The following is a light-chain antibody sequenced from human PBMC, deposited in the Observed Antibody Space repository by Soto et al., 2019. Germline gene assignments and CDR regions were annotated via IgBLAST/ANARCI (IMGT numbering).Light chain of an antibody. CDR1: SSNIGTNT. Sequence: QSVLTQPPSASGTPGQRVTISCSGSSSNIGTNTVNWYQQLPGAAPKLLISDDNDRSSRVPDRFSASKSGTSASLAIIGLQSEDEAAYYCATWDDSLNGRVFGGGTKVTVL. CDR2: DDN. CDR3: ATWDDSLNGRV. V-gene: IGLV1-44*01. J-gene: IGLJ2*01.